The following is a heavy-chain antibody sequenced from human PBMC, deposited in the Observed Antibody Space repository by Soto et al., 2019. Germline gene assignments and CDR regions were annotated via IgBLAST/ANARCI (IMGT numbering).Heavy chain of an antibody. Sequence: SETLSLTCTVSCGSISSADYYWSWVLQPPGKGLEWIGYIYYSGSTFFNPSLKSRVTISKDTSRNQFSLRLNSVTAADTAVYYCARAIVVTIGGMDVWGQGTTVTVSS. J-gene: IGHJ6*02. CDR3: ARAIVVTIGGMDV. CDR1: CGSISSADYY. CDR2: IYYSGST. V-gene: IGHV4-30-4*08. D-gene: IGHD5-12*01.